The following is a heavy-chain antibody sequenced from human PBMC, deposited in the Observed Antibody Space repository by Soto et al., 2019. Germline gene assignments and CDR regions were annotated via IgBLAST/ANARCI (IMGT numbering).Heavy chain of an antibody. D-gene: IGHD4-4*01. CDR1: GYIFTNYA. Sequence: ASVKVSCKASGYIFTNYAISWVRQAPGQGPEWMGWISGYNGDTNTHYSQKFQGRLTMTTVMSTTTAYMELRSLRSDDTAVYYCASDHSISQGYWFDTWGQGTRVTVSS. J-gene: IGHJ5*02. V-gene: IGHV1-18*01. CDR3: ASDHSISQGYWFDT. CDR2: ISGYNGDTNT.